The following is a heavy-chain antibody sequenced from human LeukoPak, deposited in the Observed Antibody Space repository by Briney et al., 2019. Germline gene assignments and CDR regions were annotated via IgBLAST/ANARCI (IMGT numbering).Heavy chain of an antibody. CDR1: GGSISSSSYY. D-gene: IGHD2-2*01. CDR2: IYYSGST. CDR3: ARPHQGIVVVPTD. V-gene: IGHV4-39*01. J-gene: IGHJ4*02. Sequence: PSETLSLTCTVSGGSISSSSYYWGWIRQPPGKGLEWIGSIYYSGSTYYNPSLKSRVTISVVTSKNQFSLKLSSVTAADTAVYYCARPHQGIVVVPTDWGQGTLVTVSS.